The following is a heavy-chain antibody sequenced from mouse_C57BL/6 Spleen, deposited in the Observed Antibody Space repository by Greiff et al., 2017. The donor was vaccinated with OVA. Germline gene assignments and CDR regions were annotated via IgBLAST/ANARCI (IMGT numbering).Heavy chain of an antibody. D-gene: IGHD1-1*01. Sequence: QVQLQQPGAELVKPGASVKLSCKASGYTFPSYWMHWVKQRPGQGLEWIGMIHPNSGSTNYHEKFKSKATLTVDKSSSTADMQLSSLTSEDSAVYYCARGIPYCYSSSYEEGYFDYWGQGTTLTVSS. V-gene: IGHV1-64*01. J-gene: IGHJ2*01. CDR2: IHPNSGST. CDR3: ARGIPYCYSSSYEEGYFDY. CDR1: GYTFPSYW.